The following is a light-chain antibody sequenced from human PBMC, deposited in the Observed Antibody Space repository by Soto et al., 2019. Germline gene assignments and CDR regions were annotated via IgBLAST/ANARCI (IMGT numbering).Light chain of an antibody. V-gene: IGKV1-39*01. CDR1: QSISSC. CDR3: QQSYSVPWT. Sequence: DIQMTQAPSSLSASLGERFSLTGRASQSISSCLNWYQQKPGKAPKVLIYDASTLQSGVPSRFSGSGSGTDFTLTISSLQPEDFATYYCQQSYSVPWTFAQGTKVDIK. J-gene: IGKJ1*01. CDR2: DAS.